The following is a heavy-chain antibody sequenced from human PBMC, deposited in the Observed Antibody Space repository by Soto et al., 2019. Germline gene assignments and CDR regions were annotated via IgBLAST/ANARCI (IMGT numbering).Heavy chain of an antibody. CDR3: ERDYYYSGSYAPGFGP. Sequence: EVQLVESGGGLVRPGGSLRLSCAASGYTVTTNYMGWVRLAPGKGLEWVSVVYVNGNTYYADSVKGSFTVSRGSFNNTLDLQMNSLRSENAAMYYCERDYYYSGSYAPGFGPWGQVTL. D-gene: IGHD3-10*01. J-gene: IGHJ5*02. CDR2: VYVNGNT. CDR1: GYTVTTNY. V-gene: IGHV3-66*01.